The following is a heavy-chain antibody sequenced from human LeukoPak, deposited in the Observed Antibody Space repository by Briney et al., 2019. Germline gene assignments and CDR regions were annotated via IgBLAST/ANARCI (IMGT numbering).Heavy chain of an antibody. Sequence: GASLNISCNGSGYSFTSYLNGLGRQMPGKGLEMMGIIYPGDSDTRYSPSFQGQVTISAAKSISTAYLQWSSLKASDTAMYYCARSPRPDGYSGFDDWGQGTLVTVFS. CDR2: IYPGDSDT. D-gene: IGHD5-24*01. J-gene: IGHJ4*02. CDR3: ARSPRPDGYSGFDD. V-gene: IGHV5-51*01. CDR1: GYSFTSYL.